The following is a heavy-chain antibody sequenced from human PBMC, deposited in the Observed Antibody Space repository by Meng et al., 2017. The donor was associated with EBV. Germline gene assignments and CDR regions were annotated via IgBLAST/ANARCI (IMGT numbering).Heavy chain of an antibody. D-gene: IGHD6-6*01. V-gene: IGHV2-5*02. CDR1: PFSLRTRGLA. CDR3: AHMIAARPFHY. J-gene: IGHJ4*02. Sequence: ISFQESVPMLLNRTLPPTLPHTFFPFSLRTRGLALAWFRQHPGKDLDWPEIIYWDDDERYSSSMKSRLTMSKDTSKNQVVLTMTNMDPVDAATYYCAHMIAARPFHYWGQGTLVTVSS. CDR2: IYWDDDE.